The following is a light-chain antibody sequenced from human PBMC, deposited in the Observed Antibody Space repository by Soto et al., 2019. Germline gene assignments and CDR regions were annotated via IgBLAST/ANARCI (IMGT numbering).Light chain of an antibody. CDR2: DTS. CDR1: TGAVTSGHY. V-gene: IGLV7-46*01. J-gene: IGLJ2*01. Sequence: QAVVTQEPSLTVSAGGTVTLTCGSSTGAVTSGHYPYWFQQKSGQAPRTLIYDTSNKHSWTPARFSGSLFGGKAALTLSGAQPEDEAEYYCLLFYGGTGVFGGGTKLTVL. CDR3: LLFYGGTGV.